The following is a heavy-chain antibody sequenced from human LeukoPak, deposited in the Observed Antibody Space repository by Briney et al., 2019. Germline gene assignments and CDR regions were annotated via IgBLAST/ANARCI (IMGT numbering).Heavy chain of an antibody. D-gene: IGHD6-13*01. V-gene: IGHV3-23*01. J-gene: IGHJ3*02. CDR1: GFTFSSFG. CDR2: ISGSGGST. Sequence: GGSLRLSCAASGFTFSSFGLSWVRQAPGKGLEWVSAISGSGGSTYYADSVKGRFTISRDNSKNTLYLQMNSLRAEDTAVYYCAKTTKIAAAAFDIWGQGTMVTVSS. CDR3: AKTTKIAAAAFDI.